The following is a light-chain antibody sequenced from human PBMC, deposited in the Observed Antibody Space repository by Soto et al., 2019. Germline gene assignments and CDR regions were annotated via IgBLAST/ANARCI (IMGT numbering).Light chain of an antibody. CDR1: QSISSW. J-gene: IGKJ1*01. Sequence: IQMTQSPSTLSASAGDRVTITFRASQSISSWFAWYQQKPGKAPKLLIYDASSLESGVPSRFSGSGSGTEFTLTISSLQPDDFATYYCQQYNSYWTFGQGTKVDI. CDR3: QQYNSYWT. V-gene: IGKV1-5*01. CDR2: DAS.